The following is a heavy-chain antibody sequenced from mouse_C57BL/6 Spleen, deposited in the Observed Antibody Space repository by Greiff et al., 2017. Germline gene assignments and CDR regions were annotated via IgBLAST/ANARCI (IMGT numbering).Heavy chain of an antibody. CDR1: GFTFSDYG. Sequence: EVQRVESGGGLVKPGGSLTLSCAASGFTFSDYGMHWVRQAPEKGLEWVAYISSGSSTIYYADTVKGRFTISRDNAKNTLFLQMTSLRSEDMAMYYCAREGTVYAMDYWGQGTSVTVSS. V-gene: IGHV5-17*01. CDR3: AREGTVYAMDY. D-gene: IGHD4-1*01. CDR2: ISSGSSTI. J-gene: IGHJ4*01.